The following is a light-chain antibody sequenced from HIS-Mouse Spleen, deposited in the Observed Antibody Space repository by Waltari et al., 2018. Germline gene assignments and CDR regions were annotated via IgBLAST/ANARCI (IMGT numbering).Light chain of an antibody. CDR2: DAS. CDR1: QDIINY. J-gene: IGKJ4*01. Sequence: DIHITHSPSSLSASVVDRVTITSQARQDIINYLNWYQQKPGKTPKLLIYDASNLETVVPSRFSGSGSGTDFTFTISSLQPDDIATYYCQPYDNLPLNFGGGTKVEIK. V-gene: IGKV1-33*01. CDR3: QPYDNLPLN.